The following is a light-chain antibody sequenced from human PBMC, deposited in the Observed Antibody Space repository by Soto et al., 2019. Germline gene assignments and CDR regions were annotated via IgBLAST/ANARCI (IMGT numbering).Light chain of an antibody. J-gene: IGLJ1*01. V-gene: IGLV2-11*01. CDR2: DVY. CDR3: SSYTSSRAYV. CDR1: NSDVGAYNY. Sequence: QSALTQPHSVSGSPGQSVAISCTGTNSDVGAYNYVSWYQHHPGNAPKLIIHDVYKRPSGVPDRFSASKSGNTASLTISGLQIEDEADYYCSSYTSSRAYVFGIGTQLTVL.